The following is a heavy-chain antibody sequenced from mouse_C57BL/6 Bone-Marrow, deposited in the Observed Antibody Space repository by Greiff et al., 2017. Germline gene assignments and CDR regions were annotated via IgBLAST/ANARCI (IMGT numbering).Heavy chain of an antibody. D-gene: IGHD2-3*01. CDR1: GYTFTSYW. V-gene: IGHV1-64*01. J-gene: IGHJ4*01. CDR2: IHPNSGST. CDR3: TRALYDAMDY. Sequence: QVQLQQPGAELVKPGASVKLSCKASGYTFTSYWMHWVKQRPGQGLEWIGMIHPNSGSTNYNEKFKSKATLTVDKSSSTAYMQLSSLTSEDSAVYYCTRALYDAMDYWGQGTSVTVSS.